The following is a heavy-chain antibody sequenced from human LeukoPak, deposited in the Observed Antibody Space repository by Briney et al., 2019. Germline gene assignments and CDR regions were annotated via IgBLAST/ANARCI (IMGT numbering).Heavy chain of an antibody. V-gene: IGHV1-69*06. D-gene: IGHD2-2*01. CDR2: IIPIFGTA. Sequence: SVKVSCKASGGTFSSYAISWVRQAPGQGLEWMGGIIPIFGTANYAQKFQGRVTITADKSTSTAYMELSSLRSEDTAVYYCAREERDVVVPAAMPFFWFNPWGQGTLVTVSS. J-gene: IGHJ5*02. CDR1: GGTFSSYA. CDR3: AREERDVVVPAAMPFFWFNP.